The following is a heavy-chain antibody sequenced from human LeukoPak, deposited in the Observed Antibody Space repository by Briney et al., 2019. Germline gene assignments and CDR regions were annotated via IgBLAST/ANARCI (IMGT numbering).Heavy chain of an antibody. V-gene: IGHV4-38-2*01. CDR3: ARGYRGYVVLACPHYHRKAYYFDY. CDR2: IYHSGST. D-gene: IGHD3-16*01. J-gene: IGHJ4*02. Sequence: SETLSLTCAVSGYSISGGYYWGWIRQPPGKVLEWIGSIYHSGSTYYNPSLKSRVTISVDTSKNQFSLKLSSVTAADTAVYYCARGYRGYVVLACPHYHRKAYYFDYWGQGTLVTVSS. CDR1: GYSISGGYY.